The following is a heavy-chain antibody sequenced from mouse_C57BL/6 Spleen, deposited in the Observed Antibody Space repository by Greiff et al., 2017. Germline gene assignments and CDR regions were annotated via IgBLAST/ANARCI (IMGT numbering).Heavy chain of an antibody. CDR3: AILYDGNYYAMDY. CDR2: IYPGDGDT. J-gene: IGHJ4*01. V-gene: IGHV1-82*01. D-gene: IGHD2-3*01. Sequence: VQLQQSGPELVKPGASVKISCKASGYAFSSSWMNWVKQRPGKGLEWIGRIYPGDGDTNYNGKFKGKATLTADKSSSTAYMQLSSLTSEDSAVYFCAILYDGNYYAMDYWGQGTSVTVSS. CDR1: GYAFSSSW.